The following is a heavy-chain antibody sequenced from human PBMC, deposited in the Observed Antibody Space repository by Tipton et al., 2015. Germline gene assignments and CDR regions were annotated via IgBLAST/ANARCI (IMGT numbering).Heavy chain of an antibody. J-gene: IGHJ4*02. CDR3: AKAVQQSD. CDR1: GFTFSSYA. V-gene: IGHV3-23*01. Sequence: SLRLSCTASGFTFSSYAMSWVRQAPGKGLEWVSTITNSGGGTYYADSVKGRFTISRDNSKNTLSLQMNSLRAEDTAVYYCAKAVQQSDWGQGTLVTVSS. CDR2: ITNSGGGT. D-gene: IGHD1-1*01.